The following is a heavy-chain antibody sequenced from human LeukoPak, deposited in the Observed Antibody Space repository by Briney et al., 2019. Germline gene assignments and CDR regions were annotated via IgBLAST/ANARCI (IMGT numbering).Heavy chain of an antibody. CDR3: ARGIGAYGSGSYRPFDY. V-gene: IGHV3-21*01. D-gene: IGHD3-10*01. J-gene: IGHJ4*02. Sequence: GGSLRLSCAASGFTVSSNYMSWVRQAPGKGLEWVSSISSSSSYIYYADSVKGRFTISRDNAKNSLYLQMNSLRAEDTAVYYCARGIGAYGSGSYRPFDYWGQGTLVTVSS. CDR1: GFTVSSNY. CDR2: ISSSSSYI.